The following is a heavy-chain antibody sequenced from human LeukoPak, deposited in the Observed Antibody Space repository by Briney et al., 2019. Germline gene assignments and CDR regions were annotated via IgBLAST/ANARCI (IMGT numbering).Heavy chain of an antibody. CDR1: GYTYTSYY. Sequence: ASVKVSCKSSGYTYTSYYIHWVRQAPGQGLEWMGIISPSGGGTGYAQNFQGRVTMTRDTSTSTVYMELSSLRSEDTAVYFCARGGPQWLVLRKRFYFDSWGQGTLVTVSS. V-gene: IGHV1-46*01. CDR3: ARGGPQWLVLRKRFYFDS. D-gene: IGHD6-19*01. CDR2: ISPSGGGT. J-gene: IGHJ4*02.